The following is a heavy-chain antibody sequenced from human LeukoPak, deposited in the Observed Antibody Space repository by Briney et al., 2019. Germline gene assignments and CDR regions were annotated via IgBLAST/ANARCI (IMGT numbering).Heavy chain of an antibody. Sequence: PSETLSLTCTVSGGSISSYYWSWIRQPPGKGLEWIGYIYYSGSTNYNPSLKSRVTISVDTSKNQFSLKLSSVTAADTAVYYCAGLRGTPPLFDYWGQGTLVTVSS. CDR3: AGLRGTPPLFDY. CDR1: GGSISSYY. J-gene: IGHJ4*02. CDR2: IYYSGST. D-gene: IGHD1-26*01. V-gene: IGHV4-59*08.